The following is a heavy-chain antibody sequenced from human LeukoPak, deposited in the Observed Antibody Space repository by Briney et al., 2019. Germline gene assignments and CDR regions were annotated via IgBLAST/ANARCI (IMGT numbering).Heavy chain of an antibody. V-gene: IGHV3-33*01. CDR1: GFTFSSYD. J-gene: IGHJ3*02. CDR3: ARMPTVDDAFDI. Sequence: GGSLRLSCVASGFTFSSYDMYWVRQAPGKGLECVAVIWYDGSKKYYADSVQGRFTISRDISKNTLYLQMNSLRAEDTAVFYCARMPTVDDAFDIWGQGTMVAVSS. CDR2: IWYDGSKK. D-gene: IGHD4-23*01.